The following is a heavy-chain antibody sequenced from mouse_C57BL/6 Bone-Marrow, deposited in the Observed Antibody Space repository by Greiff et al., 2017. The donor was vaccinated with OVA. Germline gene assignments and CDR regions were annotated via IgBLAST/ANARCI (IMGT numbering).Heavy chain of an antibody. Sequence: EVKVEESGEGLVKPGGSLKLSCAASGFTFSSYAMSWVRQTPEKRLEWVAYISSGGDYIYYADPVKGLFTISRDNARNTLYLQMSSLKSEDTAMYYCTRDGGVYGNFPWFAYWGQGTLVTVSA. V-gene: IGHV5-9-1*02. D-gene: IGHD2-1*01. J-gene: IGHJ3*01. CDR2: ISSGGDYI. CDR1: GFTFSSYA. CDR3: TRDGGVYGNFPWFAY.